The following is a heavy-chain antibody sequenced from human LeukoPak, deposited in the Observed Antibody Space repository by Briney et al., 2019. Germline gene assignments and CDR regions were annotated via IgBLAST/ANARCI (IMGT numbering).Heavy chain of an antibody. D-gene: IGHD6-19*01. CDR3: AKSPGYSSGWYRPYFDY. CDR1: GFTFSSYA. Sequence: GGSLRLSCAASGFTFSSYAMSWVRQAPGKGLEWVSAISGSGGSTYYADSVKGRFTISRDNSKNTLYLQMNSLRAEDTAVYYCAKSPGYSSGWYRPYFDYWGQGTLVTVSS. CDR2: ISGSGGST. V-gene: IGHV3-23*01. J-gene: IGHJ4*02.